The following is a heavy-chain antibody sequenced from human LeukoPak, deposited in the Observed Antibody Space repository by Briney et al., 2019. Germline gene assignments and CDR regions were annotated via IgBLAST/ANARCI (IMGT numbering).Heavy chain of an antibody. CDR3: ANHLACGSTSCPSFDY. J-gene: IGHJ4*02. D-gene: IGHD2-2*01. V-gene: IGHV3-21*01. CDR2: ISDDSNYI. Sequence: PGGSLRLSCAASGFTFSDYYMNWVRQAPGKGLEWVSSISDDSNYIYYADSVKGRFTISRDNAKNSLYLQMNSLRAEDTAVYYCANHLACGSTSCPSFDYWGQGTLVTVSS. CDR1: GFTFSDYY.